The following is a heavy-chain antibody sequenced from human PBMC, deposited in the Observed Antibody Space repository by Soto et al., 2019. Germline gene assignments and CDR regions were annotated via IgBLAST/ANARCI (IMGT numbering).Heavy chain of an antibody. CDR3: ARTWLVPDAFDI. V-gene: IGHV3-33*01. D-gene: IGHD6-6*01. CDR1: GFTFSSYG. Sequence: GGSLRLSCAASGFTFSSYGMHWVRQAPGKGLEWVAVIWYDGSNKYYADSVKGRFTISRDNSKNTLYLQMNSLRAEDTAVYYCARTWLVPDAFDIWGQGTMVTVSS. J-gene: IGHJ3*02. CDR2: IWYDGSNK.